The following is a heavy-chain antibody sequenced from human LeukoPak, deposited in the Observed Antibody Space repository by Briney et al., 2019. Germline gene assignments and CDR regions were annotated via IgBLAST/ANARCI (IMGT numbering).Heavy chain of an antibody. J-gene: IGHJ5*02. CDR1: GYTLTELS. V-gene: IGHV1-24*01. CDR2: FDPEDGET. CDR3: ATDRHLVLEFDP. Sequence: ASVKVSCKVSGYTLTELSMHWVRQAPGKGLEWMGGFDPEDGETIYAQKFQGRVTMTEATPTDTAYMELSSLRSEDTAVYHCATDRHLVLEFDPWGQGTLVTVSS.